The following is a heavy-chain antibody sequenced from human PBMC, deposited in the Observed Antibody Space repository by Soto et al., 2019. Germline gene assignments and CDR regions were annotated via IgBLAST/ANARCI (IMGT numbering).Heavy chain of an antibody. CDR1: GGSISSSNW. CDR2: IYHSGST. V-gene: IGHV4-4*02. Sequence: PSETLSLTCAVSGGSISSSNWWSWVRQPPGKGLDWIGEIYHSGSTNYNPSLKSRVTISVDKSKNQFSLKLSSVTAADTAVYYFARDPRVYDILTGYYNYGMDVWGQGTTVTVSS. D-gene: IGHD3-9*01. CDR3: ARDPRVYDILTGYYNYGMDV. J-gene: IGHJ6*02.